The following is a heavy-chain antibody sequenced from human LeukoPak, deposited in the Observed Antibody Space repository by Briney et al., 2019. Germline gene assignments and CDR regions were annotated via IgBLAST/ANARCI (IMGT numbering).Heavy chain of an antibody. D-gene: IGHD3-10*01. J-gene: IGHJ3*02. CDR2: IQYSGST. CDR1: GDSINSGGYY. CDR3: ARLAMVRGLDI. Sequence: SQTLSLTCSVSGDSINSGGYYWNWIRQYPGKGLEWIGYIQYSGSTHYNTSLKSRVTISVDTSKTQFSLKMTSLTAADTAVYYCARLAMVRGLDIWGQGTMVIVSS. V-gene: IGHV4-31*03.